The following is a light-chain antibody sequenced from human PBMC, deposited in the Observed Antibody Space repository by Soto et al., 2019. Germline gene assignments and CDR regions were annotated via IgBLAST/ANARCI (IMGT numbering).Light chain of an antibody. CDR2: GAS. J-gene: IGKJ5*01. CDR3: QQYTGPPTP. V-gene: IGKV3-15*01. Sequence: EIVMTQSPAILSLSPGERATLSCRASQSVDSSLAWYQQKPGQAPRLLIHGASTRAPDIPARFIGSGSGTEFTLTISSLQSEDFAVYFCQQYTGPPTPFGQGTRLEIK. CDR1: QSVDSS.